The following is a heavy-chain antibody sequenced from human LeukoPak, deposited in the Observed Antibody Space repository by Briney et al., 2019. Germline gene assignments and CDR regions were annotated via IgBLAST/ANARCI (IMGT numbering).Heavy chain of an antibody. V-gene: IGHV4-38-2*02. CDR3: ARLSGYYGYVNF. CDR2: FYHSGGT. D-gene: IGHD3-22*01. CDR1: GYSISSGDY. Sequence: KTSETLSLTCTVSGYSISSGDYWGWIRQPPGKGLEWLGYFYHSGGTYYNPSFGSRVTISLDTSKKQVSLTLSSLTPADSAVYYCARLSGYYGYVNFWGQGTLVTVSS. J-gene: IGHJ4*02.